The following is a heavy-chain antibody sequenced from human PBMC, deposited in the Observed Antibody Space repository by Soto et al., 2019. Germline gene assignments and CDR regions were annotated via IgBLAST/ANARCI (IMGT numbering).Heavy chain of an antibody. V-gene: IGHV3-48*02. D-gene: IGHD3-22*01. J-gene: IGHJ4*02. CDR2: ISSSSSTI. Sequence: EVQLVESGGGLVQPGGSLRLSCAASGFTFSSYSMNWVRQAPGKGLEWVSYISSSSSTIYYADSVKGRFTISRDNAKNSLYLQMNSLRDEDTAVYYCARPRTTMIVVGSFDYWGQGTLVTVSS. CDR3: ARPRTTMIVVGSFDY. CDR1: GFTFSSYS.